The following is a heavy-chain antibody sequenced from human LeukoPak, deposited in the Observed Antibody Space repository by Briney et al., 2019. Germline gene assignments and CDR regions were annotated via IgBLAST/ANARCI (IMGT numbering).Heavy chain of an antibody. D-gene: IGHD2-15*01. Sequence: GGSLRLSCAASGFTFSSYWMHWVRQAPGKGLVWVSRINSDGSSTSYADSVKGRFTISRDNAKNTPYLQMNSLRAEDTAVYYCAKQLGYCSDGSCYFPYWGQGTLVTVSS. J-gene: IGHJ4*02. CDR1: GFTFSSYW. CDR2: INSDGSST. CDR3: AKQLGYCSDGSCYFPY. V-gene: IGHV3-74*01.